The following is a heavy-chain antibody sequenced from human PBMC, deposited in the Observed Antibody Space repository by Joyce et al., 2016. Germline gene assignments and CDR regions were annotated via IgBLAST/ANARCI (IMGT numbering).Heavy chain of an antibody. CDR2: IFYTGST. D-gene: IGHD6-13*01. J-gene: IGHJ4*02. CDR1: GDSIGTYY. V-gene: IGHV4-59*01. Sequence: QVQLQESGLGLVKPSETLSLTCTVSGDSIGTYYWNWIRQPPGKGLEWIGYIFYTGSTNYNPSLKSRVTMSVDMSKNQFSLNLNSVTAADTAVYYCARVGSSWSFGYWGQGTLVTVSS. CDR3: ARVGSSWSFGY.